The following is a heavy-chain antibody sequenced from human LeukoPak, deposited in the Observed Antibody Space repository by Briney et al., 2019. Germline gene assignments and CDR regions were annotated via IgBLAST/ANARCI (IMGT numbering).Heavy chain of an antibody. CDR1: RYSISSGFC. J-gene: IGHJ4*02. D-gene: IGHD3-9*01. CDR2: IYQSGVT. CDR3: EPVYDILTGVFDY. V-gene: IGHV4-38-2*02. Sequence: SETLSLTCSVYRYSISSGFCWGWIRQPPGKGLECIGTIYQSGVTSYNPSLKSRVIRSLYPSKKQFSLKLSSVTAADTALYYCEPVYDILTGVFDYWGQGTLVTVSS.